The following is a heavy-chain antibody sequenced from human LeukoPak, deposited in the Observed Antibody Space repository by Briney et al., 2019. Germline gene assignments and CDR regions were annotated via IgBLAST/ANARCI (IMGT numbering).Heavy chain of an antibody. CDR3: ARVSPTYDLWSGNPRGYFQH. V-gene: IGHV1-2*02. Sequence: GASVKVSCKASGYTFTGYYMHWVRQAPGQGLEWMGWINPNSGGTNYAQKFQGRVTMTRDTSISTAYMELSRLRSDDTAVYYCARVSPTYDLWSGNPRGYFQHWGQGTLVTV. CDR1: GYTFTGYY. CDR2: INPNSGGT. D-gene: IGHD3-3*01. J-gene: IGHJ1*01.